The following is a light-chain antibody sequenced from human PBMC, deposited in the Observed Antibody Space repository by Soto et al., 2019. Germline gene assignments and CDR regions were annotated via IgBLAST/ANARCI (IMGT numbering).Light chain of an antibody. V-gene: IGKV3-15*01. CDR3: QQYNNWPRA. J-gene: IGKJ1*01. Sequence: EIVLTQSPAALSVYPGERATLSCRASQSVSSNLAWYQQKPGQAPRLLIYGASTRATGIPARFSGSGSGTKFTLTISSLQSEDFAVYYCQQYNNWPRAFGQGTKVDIK. CDR2: GAS. CDR1: QSVSSN.